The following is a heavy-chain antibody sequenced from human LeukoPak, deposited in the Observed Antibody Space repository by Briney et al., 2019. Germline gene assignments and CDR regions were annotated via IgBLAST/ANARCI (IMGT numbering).Heavy chain of an antibody. CDR3: ARHFGSGTYPLDY. CDR1: GGSISSYY. D-gene: IGHD3-10*01. J-gene: IGHJ4*02. CDR2: IYYSGST. Sequence: PSETLSLTCTVSGGSISSYYWSWIRQPPGKGLEWIGYIYYSGSTNYNPSLKSRVTISVDTSKNQFSLKLSSVTAADTAEYYCARHFGSGTYPLDYWGQGTLVTVSS. V-gene: IGHV4-59*01.